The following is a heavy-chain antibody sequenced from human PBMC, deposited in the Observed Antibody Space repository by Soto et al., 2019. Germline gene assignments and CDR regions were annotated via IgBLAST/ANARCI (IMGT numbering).Heavy chain of an antibody. D-gene: IGHD3-22*01. CDR3: AKGIGMIVVAHPPDP. Sequence: QVQLVKSGGGVVQPGKSLRLSCAASGFTFSNYGIHWVRQAPGKGLEWVAVISYDGSKIYYADSVKGRLTISRDDSKNTVYLQMNSLRVDDTAVYYCAKGIGMIVVAHPPDPWGQGTLVTVSS. V-gene: IGHV3-30*18. J-gene: IGHJ5*02. CDR2: ISYDGSKI. CDR1: GFTFSNYG.